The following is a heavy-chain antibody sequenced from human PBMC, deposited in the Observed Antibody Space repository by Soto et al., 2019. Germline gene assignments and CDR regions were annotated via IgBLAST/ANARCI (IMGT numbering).Heavy chain of an antibody. J-gene: IGHJ6*02. CDR1: GFTFSSYA. CDR2: ISYDGSNK. V-gene: IGHV3-30-3*01. D-gene: IGHD3-10*01. Sequence: GGSLRLSCAASGFTFSSYAMHWVRQAPGKGLEWVAVISYDGSNKYYADSVKGRFTISRDNSKNTLYLQMNSLRAEDTAVYYCARDGITMVRGVISTNIYYGMDVWGQGTTVTVSS. CDR3: ARDGITMVRGVISTNIYYGMDV.